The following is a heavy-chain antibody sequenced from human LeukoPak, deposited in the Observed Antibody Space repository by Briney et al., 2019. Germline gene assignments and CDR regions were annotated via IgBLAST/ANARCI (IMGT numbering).Heavy chain of an antibody. CDR1: GFTFSSYA. CDR2: ISYDGSNK. Sequence: PGGSLRLSCAASGFTFSSYAMHWVRQAPGKGPEWVAVISYDGSNKYYADSVKGRFTISRDSSKNTLYLQMNSLRAEDTAVYYCARDSGVLRYFDWSWFDYWGQGTLVTVSS. D-gene: IGHD3-9*01. CDR3: ARDSGVLRYFDWSWFDY. J-gene: IGHJ4*02. V-gene: IGHV3-30-3*01.